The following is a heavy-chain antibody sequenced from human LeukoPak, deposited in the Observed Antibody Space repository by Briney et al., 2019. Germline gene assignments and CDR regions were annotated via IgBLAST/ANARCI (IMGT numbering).Heavy chain of an antibody. D-gene: IGHD6-13*01. CDR2: IKSDGTIT. V-gene: IGHV3-74*01. CDR1: GFIFSSYW. J-gene: IGHJ5*02. CDR3: ATFYGSTS. Sequence: GGSLRLSCAASGFIFSSYWMHWVRQAPGKGLVWVSCIKSDGTITNYADSVKGRFTISRDNAKNTLYLQMNSLRADDTAVYYCATFYGSTSWGQGTLVTVSS.